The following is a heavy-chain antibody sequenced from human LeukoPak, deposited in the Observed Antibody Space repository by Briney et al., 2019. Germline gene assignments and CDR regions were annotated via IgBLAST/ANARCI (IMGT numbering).Heavy chain of an antibody. Sequence: ASVKLSRTCSGYTFTECYMHWVRHPPAQGLERMGWISPNSGGTNYAQKFQGRVTITRATSNTTAYMELSRLRSDDTAVFHCARDPLYGSGSDHNVWVFDYWGQGTLVTVSS. D-gene: IGHD3-10*01. CDR2: ISPNSGGT. J-gene: IGHJ4*02. CDR1: GYTFTECY. CDR3: ARDPLYGSGSDHNVWVFDY. V-gene: IGHV1-2*02.